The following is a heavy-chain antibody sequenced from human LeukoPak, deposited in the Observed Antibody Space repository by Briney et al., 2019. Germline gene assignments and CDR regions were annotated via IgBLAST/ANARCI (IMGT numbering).Heavy chain of an antibody. CDR2: INPNSGGT. CDR1: GYTFTGYY. CDR3: ARDAGDIVVVPAAFQH. J-gene: IGHJ1*01. D-gene: IGHD2-2*01. V-gene: IGHV1-2*06. Sequence: ASVEVSCKASGYTFTGYYMHWVRQAPGQGLEWMGRINPNSGGTNYAQKFQGRVTMTRDTSISTAYMELSRLRSDDTAVYYCARDAGDIVVVPAAFQHWGQGTLVTVSS.